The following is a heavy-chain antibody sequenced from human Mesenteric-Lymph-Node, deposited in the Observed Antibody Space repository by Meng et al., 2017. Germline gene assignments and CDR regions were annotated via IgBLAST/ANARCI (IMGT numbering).Heavy chain of an antibody. CDR2: INSDGRTT. J-gene: IGHJ4*02. V-gene: IGHV3-74*01. D-gene: IGHD6-19*01. Sequence: EVQLVESGGCLVQPGWSLRLSCAASGFTISRHWMHWVRQAPGKGLVWVSRINSDGRTTNYADSVKGRFTISGDNAKNTLYLQMNSLRAEDTAVYFCTGLSGPLDYWGQGTLVTVSS. CDR1: GFTISRHW. CDR3: TGLSGPLDY.